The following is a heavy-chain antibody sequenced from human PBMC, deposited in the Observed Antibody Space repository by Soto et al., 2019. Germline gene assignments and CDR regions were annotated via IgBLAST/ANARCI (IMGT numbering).Heavy chain of an antibody. CDR3: ARDQSGSYPYNWFDP. Sequence: QVQLVESGGGVVQPGRSLRLSCAASGFIFSSVAMHWVRQAPVKGLERGAVIWYDGGNKYYADSVRGRFTISRDNSNNTLYLQMNRLRAEDTAGYYCARDQSGSYPYNWFDPWGPGTLVTVSS. V-gene: IGHV3-33*01. D-gene: IGHD1-26*01. CDR1: GFIFSSVA. CDR2: IWYDGGNK. J-gene: IGHJ5*02.